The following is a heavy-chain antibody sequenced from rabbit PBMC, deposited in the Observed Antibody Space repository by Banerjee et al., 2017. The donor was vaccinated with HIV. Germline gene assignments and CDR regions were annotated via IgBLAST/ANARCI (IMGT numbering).Heavy chain of an antibody. V-gene: IGHV1S40*01. CDR2: IVAGSSGTT. D-gene: IGHD1-1*01. Sequence: QSLEESGGGLVQPEGSLTLTCKASGFTLSSSDYMCWVRQAPGKGLEWIGCIVAGSSGTTYYASWAKGRFTISKTSSTTVTLQMTSLTAADTATYFCARETFSSGYGGAGDLRGQGTLVTVS. CDR3: ARETFSSGYGGAGDL. J-gene: IGHJ3*01. CDR1: GFTLSSSDY.